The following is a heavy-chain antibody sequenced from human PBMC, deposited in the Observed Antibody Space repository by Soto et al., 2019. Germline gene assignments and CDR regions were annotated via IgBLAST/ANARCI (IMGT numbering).Heavy chain of an antibody. CDR1: GFTFSFYT. Sequence: EVQLLESGGGLVQPGGSLRQSCAASGFTFSFYTMSWVRQAPGRGLEWVSAMSASGVGTNYADSVKGRFTISRDNSKNTLYLQMNSLRAEDTAVYYCAKDLGGCSGGSCYSEYYQHWGQGTLVTVSS. CDR3: AKDLGGCSGGSCYSEYYQH. J-gene: IGHJ1*01. D-gene: IGHD2-15*01. CDR2: MSASGVGT. V-gene: IGHV3-23*01.